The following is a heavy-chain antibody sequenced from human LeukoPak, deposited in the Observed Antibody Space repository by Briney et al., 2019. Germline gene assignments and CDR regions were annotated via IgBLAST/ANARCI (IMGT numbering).Heavy chain of an antibody. J-gene: IGHJ5*02. CDR2: IYWNDDK. D-gene: IGHD6-6*01. CDR3: AHRSVAVRPTFFWFDP. Sequence: SGPTLVNPTQTLTLTCTCSGFSLSTSGVGVGWIRQPPGKALEWLALIYWNDDKRHNPSLENRLTITRDTSKNQVVLTLTNMDPVDTATYYCAHRSVAVRPTFFWFDPWGQGTLVTVSS. CDR1: GFSLSTSGVG. V-gene: IGHV2-5*01.